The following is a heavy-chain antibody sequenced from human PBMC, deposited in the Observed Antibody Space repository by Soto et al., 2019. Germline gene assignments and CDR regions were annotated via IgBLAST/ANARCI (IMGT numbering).Heavy chain of an antibody. CDR3: ARLNHQQLPAKSYYYGMDV. D-gene: IGHD6-13*01. Sequence: SETLSLTCAVYGGSFSGYYWSWIRQPPGKGLEWIGEINHSGSTNYNPSLKSRVTISVDTSKNQFSLKLSSVTAADTAVYYCARLNHQQLPAKSYYYGMDVWGQGTTVTVSS. CDR1: GGSFSGYY. J-gene: IGHJ6*02. CDR2: INHSGST. V-gene: IGHV4-34*01.